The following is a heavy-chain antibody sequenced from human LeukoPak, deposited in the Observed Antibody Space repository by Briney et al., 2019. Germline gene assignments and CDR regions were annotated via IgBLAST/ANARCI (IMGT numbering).Heavy chain of an antibody. CDR3: ARPRDDYGDYWIDY. J-gene: IGHJ4*02. CDR1: GGSLSSSSYY. D-gene: IGHD4-17*01. CDR2: IYYSGST. V-gene: IGHV4-39*01. Sequence: PSETLSLTCTVSGGSLSSSSYYWGWIRQPPGKGLGWIGSIYYSGSTYYNPSLKSRVTISVDTCKNQFSLKLSSVTAADTAVYYCARPRDDYGDYWIDYWGQGTLVTVSS.